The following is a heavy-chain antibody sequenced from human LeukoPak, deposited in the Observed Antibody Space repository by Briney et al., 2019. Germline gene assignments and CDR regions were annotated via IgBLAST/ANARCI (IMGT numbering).Heavy chain of an antibody. CDR1: GYTFTSYG. CDR3: ARDRERVVATMGYY. CDR2: ISAYNGNT. D-gene: IGHD5-12*01. V-gene: IGHV1-18*01. J-gene: IGHJ4*02. Sequence: GASLKVSCKASGYTFTSYGISWVRQAPGQGLEWMGWISAYNGNTNYAQKLQGRVTMTTDTSTSTAYMELRSLRSDDTAVYYCARDRERVVATMGYYWGQGTLVTVSS.